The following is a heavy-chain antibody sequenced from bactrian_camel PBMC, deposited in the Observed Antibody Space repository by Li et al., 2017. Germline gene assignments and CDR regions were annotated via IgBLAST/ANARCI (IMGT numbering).Heavy chain of an antibody. V-gene: IGHV3S1*01. Sequence: HVQLVESGGGSVQSGGSLRLSCAVSGYTASTSCMGWFRHFPGKGLEWVSVISSEGTTYYADVVKGRFTISRDNAMNTLYLQLNSLKTEDTAMYYCTKASDSLVVLTSPEYNFWGQGTQVTVS. D-gene: IGHD2*01. CDR2: ISSEGTT. J-gene: IGHJ4*01. CDR3: TKASDSLVVLTSPEYNF. CDR1: GYTASTSC.